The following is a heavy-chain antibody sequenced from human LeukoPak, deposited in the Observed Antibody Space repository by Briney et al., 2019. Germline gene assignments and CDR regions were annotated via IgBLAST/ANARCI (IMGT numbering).Heavy chain of an antibody. J-gene: IGHJ3*02. V-gene: IGHV3-23*01. CDR1: GFTFNSYA. CDR3: ANEYSKGDI. CDR2: IRESGGSA. D-gene: IGHD4-11*01. Sequence: GGSLRLSCAASGFTFNSYAMIWARQAPGKGLEWVSAIRESGGSAYYPDSVKGRFTISRDNSKNTLYLQMNSLRAEDAAVYYCANEYSKGDIWGQGTMVTVSS.